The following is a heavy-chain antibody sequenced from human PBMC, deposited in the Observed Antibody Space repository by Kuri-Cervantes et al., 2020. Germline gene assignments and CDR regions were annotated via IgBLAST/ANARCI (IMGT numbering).Heavy chain of an antibody. Sequence: GESLKISCAASGFTFSSYGMHWVRQAPGKGLEWVAVIWYDGSNKYYADSVKGRFTISRDNSKNTLYLQMNSLRAEDTAVYYCARDWRYSSGYDYWGQGTRVTVSS. CDR3: ARDWRYSSGYDY. J-gene: IGHJ4*02. CDR1: GFTFSSYG. D-gene: IGHD6-19*01. V-gene: IGHV3-33*01. CDR2: IWYDGSNK.